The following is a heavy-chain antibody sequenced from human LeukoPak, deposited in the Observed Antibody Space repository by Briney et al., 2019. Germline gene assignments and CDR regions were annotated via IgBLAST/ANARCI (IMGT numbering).Heavy chain of an antibody. V-gene: IGHV4-59*01. D-gene: IGHD3-22*01. CDR1: DGSISSYY. CDR3: ARDKAPGYYDSSGYYDY. CDR2: IYYSGST. Sequence: SETLSPTCTVSDGSISSYYWSWIRQPPGKGLEWIGYIYYSGSTNYNPSLKSRVTISVDTSKNQFSLKLSSVTAADTAVYYCARDKAPGYYDSSGYYDYWGQGTLVTVSS. J-gene: IGHJ4*02.